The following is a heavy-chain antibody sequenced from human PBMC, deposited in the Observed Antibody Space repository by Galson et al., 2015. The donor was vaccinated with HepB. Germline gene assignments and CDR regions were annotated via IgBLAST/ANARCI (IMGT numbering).Heavy chain of an antibody. CDR1: GFIFTTYG. V-gene: IGHV3-30*18. CDR3: VKDLQYCSSTSCYYAFDM. J-gene: IGHJ3*02. D-gene: IGHD2-2*01. Sequence: SLRLSCAASGFIFTTYGMHWIRQAPGKGLEWVALISYDGNNRYYADSAKGRFTISRDNFKNTLYLQMNSLRAEDAAVYYCVKDLQYCSSTSCYYAFDMWGQGTMVIVSA. CDR2: ISYDGNNR.